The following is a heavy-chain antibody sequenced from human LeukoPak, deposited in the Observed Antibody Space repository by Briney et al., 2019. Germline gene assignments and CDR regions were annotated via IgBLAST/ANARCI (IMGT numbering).Heavy chain of an antibody. CDR2: IVVGSGNT. CDR3: ATAGYSDGAFDI. CDR1: GFTFTSSA. V-gene: IGHV1-58*02. Sequence: GASVKVSCKASGFTFTSSAMQWVRQARGQRLEWIGWIVVGSGNTNYAQKFQERVTITRDMSTSTAYMELSSLRSEDTAVFYCATAGYSDGAFDIWGQGTMVTVSS. D-gene: IGHD3-22*01. J-gene: IGHJ3*02.